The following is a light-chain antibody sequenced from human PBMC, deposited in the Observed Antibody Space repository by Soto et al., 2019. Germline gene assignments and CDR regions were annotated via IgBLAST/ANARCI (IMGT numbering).Light chain of an antibody. Sequence: QLVLTQSPSASASLGASVKLTCTLSSGHSNYAIAWHQQQPEKGPRYLMKINNDGSHSKGDGIPDRFSGSSSGAERYLTISSLQSEDEADYHCQTWGTGIALFGGGTKLTVL. V-gene: IGLV4-69*01. CDR3: QTWGTGIAL. J-gene: IGLJ2*01. CDR2: INNDGSH. CDR1: SGHSNYA.